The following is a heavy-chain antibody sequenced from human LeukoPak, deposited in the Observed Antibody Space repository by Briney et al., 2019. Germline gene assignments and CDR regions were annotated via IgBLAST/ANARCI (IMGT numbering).Heavy chain of an antibody. V-gene: IGHV4-61*02. D-gene: IGHD5-18*01. CDR1: GGSISSGSYY. J-gene: IGHJ6*03. CDR2: IYTSGST. Sequence: PSETLSLTCTVSGGSISSGSYYWSWIRQPAGKGLEWIGRIYTSGSTNYNPSLKSRVTISVDTSKNQFSLKLSSVTAADTAVYYCASSSGGYSYGYNYYYYMDVWGKGTTVTISS. CDR3: ASSSGGYSYGYNYYYYMDV.